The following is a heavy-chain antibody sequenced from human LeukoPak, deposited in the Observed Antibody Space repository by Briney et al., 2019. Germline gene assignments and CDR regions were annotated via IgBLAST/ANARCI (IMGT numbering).Heavy chain of an antibody. Sequence: GGSLRLSCAASGFTFSSYAMHWVRQAPGKGLEWVAVISYDGSNKYYADSVKGRFTISRDNSKNTLYLQMNSLRAEDTAVYYCAKDLTVTGLPDKYYFDYWGQGTLVTVSS. V-gene: IGHV3-30*04. CDR1: GFTFSSYA. J-gene: IGHJ4*02. CDR2: ISYDGSNK. D-gene: IGHD4-17*01. CDR3: AKDLTVTGLPDKYYFDY.